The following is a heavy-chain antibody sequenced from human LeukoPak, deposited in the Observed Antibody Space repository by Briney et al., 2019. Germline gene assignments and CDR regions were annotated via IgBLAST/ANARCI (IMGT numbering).Heavy chain of an antibody. CDR3: AKDMGAYYDSSGPFDY. Sequence: PGRSLRLSCAASGFTFDDYAMHWVRQAPGKGLEWVSGISWNSGSIGYADSVKGRFTTSRDNAKNSLYLQMNSLRAEDTALYYCAKDMGAYYDSSGPFDYWGQGTLVTVSS. D-gene: IGHD3-22*01. CDR1: GFTFDDYA. CDR2: ISWNSGSI. V-gene: IGHV3-9*01. J-gene: IGHJ4*02.